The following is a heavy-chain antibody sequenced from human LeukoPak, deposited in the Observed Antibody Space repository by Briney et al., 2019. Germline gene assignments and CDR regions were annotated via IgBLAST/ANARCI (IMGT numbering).Heavy chain of an antibody. CDR1: GYTFTSYG. CDR3: ARETNLAVAGGAFDI. J-gene: IGHJ3*02. Sequence: ASVKVSCKASGYTFTSYGISWVRQAPGQGLECMGWISAYNGNTNYAQKLQGRVTMTTDTSTSTAYMELRSLRSDDTAVYYCARETNLAVAGGAFDIWGQGTMVTVSS. D-gene: IGHD6-19*01. V-gene: IGHV1-18*01. CDR2: ISAYNGNT.